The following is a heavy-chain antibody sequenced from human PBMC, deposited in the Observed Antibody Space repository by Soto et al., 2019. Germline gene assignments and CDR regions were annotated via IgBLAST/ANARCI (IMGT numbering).Heavy chain of an antibody. D-gene: IGHD6-13*01. J-gene: IGHJ6*02. CDR3: TRLVGSSYPYYYYYGMDV. V-gene: IGHV1-69*06. CDR2: IIPIFGTA. CDR1: GGTFSSYA. Sequence: SVKVSCKASGGTFSSYAISWVRQAPGQGLEWMGGIIPIFGTANYAQKFQGRVTITADKSTSTAYMELSSLRSEDTAVYYCTRLVGSSYPYYYYYGMDVWGQATTVTVS.